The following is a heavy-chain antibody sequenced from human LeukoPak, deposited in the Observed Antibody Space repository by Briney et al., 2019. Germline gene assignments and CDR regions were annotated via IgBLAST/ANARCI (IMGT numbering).Heavy chain of an antibody. Sequence: GASVKVSCKASGYTFINYAIHWVRQAPGQRLEWMGWINAYNGDTEYSQKFQGRVTITRDTSASIAYMELSTLRSEETAVYYCARGSTSDWPHEYWGRGILVTVSS. CDR2: INAYNGDT. CDR1: GYTFINYA. V-gene: IGHV1-3*01. D-gene: IGHD2-21*02. CDR3: ARGSTSDWPHEY. J-gene: IGHJ4*02.